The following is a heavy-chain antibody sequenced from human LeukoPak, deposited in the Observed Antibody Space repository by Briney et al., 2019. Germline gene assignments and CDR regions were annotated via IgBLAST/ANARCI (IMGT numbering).Heavy chain of an antibody. CDR1: GYSISSGYY. V-gene: IGHV4-38-2*02. Sequence: SETLSLTCTVSGYSISSGYYWGWIRQPPGKGLEWIGYIYYSGSTNYNPSLKSRVTISVDTSKNQFSLKLSSVTAADTAVYYCARRQQQLGYYYYGMDVWGQGTTVTVSS. CDR3: ARRQQQLGYYYYGMDV. D-gene: IGHD6-13*01. J-gene: IGHJ6*02. CDR2: IYYSGST.